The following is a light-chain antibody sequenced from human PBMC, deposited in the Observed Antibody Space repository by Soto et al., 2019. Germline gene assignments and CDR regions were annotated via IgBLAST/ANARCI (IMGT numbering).Light chain of an antibody. J-gene: IGKJ3*01. CDR2: DAS. CDR3: QHRHN. CDR1: QSVSID. V-gene: IGKV3-11*01. Sequence: EVVLTQSPATLSVSPGDRATLSCRASQSVSIDFAWYQQKPGQAPRLLIYDASNRATGIPARFSGSGSGTDFTLTISSLEPEDFAVYYCQHRHNFGPGTKVDIK.